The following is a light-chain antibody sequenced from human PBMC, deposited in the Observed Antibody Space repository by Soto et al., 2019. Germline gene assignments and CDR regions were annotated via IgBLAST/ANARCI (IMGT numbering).Light chain of an antibody. Sequence: EIPLTHSPCSLSASFLERLTLACRASRNVSIYLNWYQHKPGKGPTLLIHATSNLQIGVPSRFSGSGSGTEFTLTISSLEPEDFGTYYCQQSYKMPSFGQGTRLEIK. CDR3: QQSYKMPS. V-gene: IGKV1-39*01. CDR1: RNVSIY. CDR2: ATS. J-gene: IGKJ5*01.